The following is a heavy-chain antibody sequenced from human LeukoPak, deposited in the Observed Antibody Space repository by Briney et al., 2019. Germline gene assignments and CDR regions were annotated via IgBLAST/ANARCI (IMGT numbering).Heavy chain of an antibody. V-gene: IGHV3-74*01. CDR2: INSDGSST. J-gene: IGHJ3*02. CDR1: GFTFSSYW. D-gene: IGHD4/OR15-4a*01. CDR3: AKVSLNMVNDAFDI. Sequence: GGSLRLSCAASGFTFSSYWMHWVRQAPGKGLVWVSRINSDGSSTNYADSVKGRFTISRDNSKNTLYLQMNSLRAEDTAMYYCAKVSLNMVNDAFDIWGQGTMVSVSS.